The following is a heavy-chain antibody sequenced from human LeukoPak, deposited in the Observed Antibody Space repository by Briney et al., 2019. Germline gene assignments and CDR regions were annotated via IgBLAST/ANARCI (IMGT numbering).Heavy chain of an antibody. CDR3: ARVLRYDNSGHDSFDI. J-gene: IGHJ3*02. V-gene: IGHV3-7*01. CDR1: GFTFSSYW. Sequence: GGSLRLSCAASGFTFSSYWMSWVRQAPGKGLEWVANIKEDGGEKYSVDSVKGRFTISRDNAMNSLYLEMNSLRAEDTAVYYCARVLRYDNSGHDSFDIWGQGTMVIVSS. D-gene: IGHD3-22*01. CDR2: IKEDGGEK.